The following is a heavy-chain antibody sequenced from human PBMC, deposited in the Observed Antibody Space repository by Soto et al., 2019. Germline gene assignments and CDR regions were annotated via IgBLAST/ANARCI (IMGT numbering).Heavy chain of an antibody. CDR3: ARVPSPFDYYYAMDV. CDR1: GDSISSGNKY. D-gene: IGHD3-16*01. Sequence: SETLSLTCTVSGDSISSGNKYWSWIRQPPGKGLEWIGYIFSSGTTYYNPSLKSRLTMSLDASQNQISLKLNSLTDADTAVYFCARVPSPFDYYYAMDVWGQGTTVTVSS. J-gene: IGHJ6*02. V-gene: IGHV4-30-4*01. CDR2: IFSSGTT.